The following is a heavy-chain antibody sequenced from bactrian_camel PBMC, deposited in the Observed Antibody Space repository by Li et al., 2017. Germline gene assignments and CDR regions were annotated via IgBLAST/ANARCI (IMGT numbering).Heavy chain of an antibody. CDR2: ITAEGKT. V-gene: IGHV3S53*01. Sequence: HVQLVESGGGSVQAGGSLRLACPASDYISKRRCVGWYRQTPGKEREGVVVITAEGKTSYADSVEGRFTVSKDRNTVHLQMHNLVPEDTAMYYCAANRVLNLCSVGTGPTYNFWGQGTQVTVS. CDR1: DYISKRRC. D-gene: IGHD7*01. CDR3: AANRVLNLCSVGTGPTYNF. J-gene: IGHJ4*01.